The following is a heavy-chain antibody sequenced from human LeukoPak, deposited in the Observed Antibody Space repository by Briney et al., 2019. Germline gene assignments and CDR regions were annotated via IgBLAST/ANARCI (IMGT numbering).Heavy chain of an antibody. D-gene: IGHD6-13*01. CDR2: ISAYNGNT. CDR1: GYTFTSYG. V-gene: IGHV1-18*01. J-gene: IGHJ4*02. CDR3: ARVKAGGYSSSWYPPPSDY. Sequence: GASVKVSCKASGYTFTSYGISWVRQAPGQGLEWMGWISAYNGNTNYAQKLQGRVTMTTDTSTSTAYMELRSLRSDDTAVYYCARVKAGGYSSSWYPPPSDYWGQGTLVTVSS.